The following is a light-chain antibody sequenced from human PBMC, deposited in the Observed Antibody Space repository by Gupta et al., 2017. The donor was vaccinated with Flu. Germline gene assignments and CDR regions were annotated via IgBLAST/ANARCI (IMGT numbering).Light chain of an antibody. CDR2: GNS. CDR1: SSNIGAGYD. CDR3: QSYDSNLSGSYV. J-gene: IGLJ1*01. V-gene: IGLV1-40*01. Sequence: TISCTGSSSNIGAGYDVHWYQQLPGTAPKLLIYGNSNRPSGVPERFSGSKSGTSASLAITGLQAEDEADYYCQSYDSNLSGSYVFGTGTKVTVL.